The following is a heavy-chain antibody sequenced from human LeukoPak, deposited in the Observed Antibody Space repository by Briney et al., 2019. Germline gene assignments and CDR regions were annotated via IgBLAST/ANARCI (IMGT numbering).Heavy chain of an antibody. V-gene: IGHV3-48*03. Sequence: GGSLRLSCAASGFTFSSYEMNWVRQAPGKGLEWVSYISSSGSTIYYADSVKGRFTISRDNAKNSLYLQMNWLRAEDTAVYYCASMIGYGSGSYYLYWGQGTLVTVSS. CDR1: GFTFSSYE. CDR2: ISSSGSTI. CDR3: ASMIGYGSGSYYLY. J-gene: IGHJ4*02. D-gene: IGHD3-10*01.